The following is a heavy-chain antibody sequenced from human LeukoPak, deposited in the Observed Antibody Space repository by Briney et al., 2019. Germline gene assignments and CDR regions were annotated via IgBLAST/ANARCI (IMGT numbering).Heavy chain of an antibody. CDR3: ARATDWVFDY. V-gene: IGHV4-59*01. CDR2: IYYSGST. J-gene: IGHJ4*02. D-gene: IGHD3/OR15-3a*01. CDR1: GGSISSYY. Sequence: PSETLSLTCTVSGGSISSYYWSWIRQPPGKGLEWIGYIYYSGSTNYNPSLKSRVTISVDTSKNQFSLKLSSVTAAETAVYYCARATDWVFDYWGQGTLVTVSS.